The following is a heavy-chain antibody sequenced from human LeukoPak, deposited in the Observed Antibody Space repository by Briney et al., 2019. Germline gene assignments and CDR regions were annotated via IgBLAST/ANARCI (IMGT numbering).Heavy chain of an antibody. CDR2: IYYSGST. V-gene: IGHV4-30-4*08. CDR3: ARGKGYSNWFDP. J-gene: IGHJ5*02. CDR1: GGSISSGDYY. D-gene: IGHD6-13*01. Sequence: SQTLSLTXTVSGGSISSGDYYWSWIRQPPGKGLEWIGYIYYSGSTYYNPSLKSRVTISVDTSKNQFSLKLSSVTAADTAVYYCARGKGYSNWFDPWGQGTLVTVSS.